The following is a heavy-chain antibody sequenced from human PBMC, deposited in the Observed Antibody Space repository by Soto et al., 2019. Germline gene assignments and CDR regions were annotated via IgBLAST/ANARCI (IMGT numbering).Heavy chain of an antibody. CDR3: AKDNGNYGSGSFSH. Sequence: GGSLRLSCAASGFTFSTYAMSWVRQGPGKGLEWVSVISGSDDRTFYADSVKGRFTISRDNPKNTLYLQMNSLRAEDTAIYYCAKDNGNYGSGSFSHWGQGTLVTVSS. D-gene: IGHD3-10*01. CDR2: ISGSDDRT. CDR1: GFTFSTYA. V-gene: IGHV3-23*01. J-gene: IGHJ4*02.